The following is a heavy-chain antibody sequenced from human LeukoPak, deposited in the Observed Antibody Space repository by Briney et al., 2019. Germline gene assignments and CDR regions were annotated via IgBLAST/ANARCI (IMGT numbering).Heavy chain of an antibody. V-gene: IGHV4-4*02. CDR3: ARDAQVGYCSSTSCFWFDP. Sequence: SGTLSLTCAVSGGSISSSNWWSWVRQPPGKGLEWIGEIYHSGSTNYNPSLKSRVTISVDKSKNQFSLKLSSVTAADTAVYYCARDAQVGYCSSTSCFWFDPWGQGTLVTVSS. CDR1: GGSISSSNW. J-gene: IGHJ5*02. CDR2: IYHSGST. D-gene: IGHD2-2*03.